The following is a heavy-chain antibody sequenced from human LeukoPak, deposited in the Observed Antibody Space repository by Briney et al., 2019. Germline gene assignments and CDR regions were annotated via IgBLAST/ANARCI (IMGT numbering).Heavy chain of an antibody. Sequence: SETLSLTCTVSGGSISSYYWSWIRQPPGKGLEWIGYIYYSGSTNYNPSLKSRVTISVDTSKNQFSLKLSSVTAADTAVYYCARLKIAARRWYFDYWGQGTLVIVSS. D-gene: IGHD6-6*01. CDR3: ARLKIAARRWYFDY. V-gene: IGHV4-59*08. CDR1: GGSISSYY. J-gene: IGHJ4*02. CDR2: IYYSGST.